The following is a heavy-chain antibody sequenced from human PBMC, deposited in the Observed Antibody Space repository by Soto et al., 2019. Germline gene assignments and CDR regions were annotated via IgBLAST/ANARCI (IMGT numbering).Heavy chain of an antibody. CDR2: IYYSGST. D-gene: IGHD6-13*01. J-gene: IGHJ4*02. CDR3: ARDRPRSSWGLGY. CDR1: GGSISSGDYY. Sequence: QVQLQESGPGLVKPSQTLSLTCTVSGGSISSGDYYWSWIRQPPGKGLEWIGYIYYSGSTYYNPSLKSRVTISVNPSKNQFSLKLNPVTAVDTAVYYCARDRPRSSWGLGYWGQGTLVTVSS. V-gene: IGHV4-30-4*01.